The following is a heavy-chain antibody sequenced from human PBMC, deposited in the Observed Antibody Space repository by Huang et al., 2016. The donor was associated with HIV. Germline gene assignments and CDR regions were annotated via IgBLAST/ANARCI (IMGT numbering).Heavy chain of an antibody. CDR3: ARGQRWGSHWRNNWFDP. CDR2: IHDRGTT. CDR1: GGSISSGGYF. D-gene: IGHD3-16*01. V-gene: IGHV4-30-4*08. J-gene: IGHJ5*02. Sequence: QAQLQESGPGLVKPSDTLSLTCTVSGGSISSGGYFWNWIHQSPGKGLEWIGPIHDRGTTSYNPSLESRLTISLDTFKNHFSLRRTSVTAADSAVYYCARGQRWGSHWRNNWFDPWGQGTLVTVSS.